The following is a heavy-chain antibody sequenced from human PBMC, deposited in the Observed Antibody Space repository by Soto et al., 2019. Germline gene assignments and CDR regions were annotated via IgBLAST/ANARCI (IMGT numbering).Heavy chain of an antibody. J-gene: IGHJ6*02. Sequence: QVQLVQSGAEVKKPGASVKVSCKASGYTFTSYGISWVRQAPGQGLEWMGWISAYNGNTNYAQKLQGRVTMTTDTSTSKAYMELRSLRSDDTAVYYCARDRGSSSDYYYYYGMDVWGQGTTVTVSS. D-gene: IGHD6-6*01. CDR2: ISAYNGNT. CDR1: GYTFTSYG. V-gene: IGHV1-18*01. CDR3: ARDRGSSSDYYYYYGMDV.